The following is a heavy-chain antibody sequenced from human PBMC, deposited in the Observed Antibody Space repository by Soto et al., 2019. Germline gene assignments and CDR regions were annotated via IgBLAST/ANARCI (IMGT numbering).Heavy chain of an antibody. J-gene: IGHJ5*02. V-gene: IGHV3-30-3*01. CDR2: ISYDGSNK. CDR1: GFTFSSYA. Sequence: QVQLVESGGGVVQPGRSLRLSCAASGFTFSSYAIHWVRQAPGKGLEWVAVISYDGSNKYYADSVKGRFTISRDNSKNTLYLQRISLRAEDTAVYYCASPGGDYFLNWFDPWGQGTLVTVSS. CDR3: ASPGGDYFLNWFDP. D-gene: IGHD2-21*02.